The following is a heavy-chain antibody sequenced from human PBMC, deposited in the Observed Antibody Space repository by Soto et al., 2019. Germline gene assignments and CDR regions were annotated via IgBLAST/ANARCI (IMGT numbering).Heavy chain of an antibody. Sequence: GGSLRLSCAASGFTFSSYSMNWVRQAPGKGLEWVSYISSSSSTIYYADSVKGRFTISRDNAKNSLYLQMNSLRAEDTAVYYCAGGGWPSTYYYGSGSTSWFDPWGQGTLVTVSS. CDR2: ISSSSSTI. D-gene: IGHD3-10*01. V-gene: IGHV3-48*01. CDR1: GFTFSSYS. J-gene: IGHJ5*02. CDR3: AGGGWPSTYYYGSGSTSWFDP.